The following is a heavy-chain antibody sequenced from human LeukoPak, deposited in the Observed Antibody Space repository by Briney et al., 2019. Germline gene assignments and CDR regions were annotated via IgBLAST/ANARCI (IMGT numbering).Heavy chain of an antibody. CDR3: AKDRDGTVATARAFDY. CDR2: ISGSGGST. D-gene: IGHD4-23*01. Sequence: GGSLRLSCAASGFTFSNYAMSWVRQAPGKGLEWVSVISGSGGSTYYADSVKGRSTISRDNSKNTLYLQMNSLRAEDTAVYYCAKDRDGTVATARAFDYWGQGTLVTVSS. CDR1: GFTFSNYA. V-gene: IGHV3-23*01. J-gene: IGHJ4*02.